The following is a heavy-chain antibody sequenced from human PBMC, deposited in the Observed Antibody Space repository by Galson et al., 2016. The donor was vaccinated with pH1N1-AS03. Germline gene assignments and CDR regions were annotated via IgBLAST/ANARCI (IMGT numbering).Heavy chain of an antibody. CDR2: IKQDGSEI. V-gene: IGHV3-7*03. CDR1: GFIYNNYW. J-gene: IGHJ4*02. CDR3: ARFQFQFTFDH. Sequence: SLRLSCAASGFIYNNYWMSWVRQAPGKGLEWVANIKQDGSEIHYADSVRGRFTISRDNAKSSLYLQMNSLRADDTAVYFCARFQFQFTFDHWGQGTLVTVSP. D-gene: IGHD5-24*01.